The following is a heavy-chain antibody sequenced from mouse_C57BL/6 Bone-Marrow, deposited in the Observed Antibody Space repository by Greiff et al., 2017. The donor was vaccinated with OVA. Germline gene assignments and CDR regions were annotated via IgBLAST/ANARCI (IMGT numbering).Heavy chain of an antibody. D-gene: IGHD1-1*01. J-gene: IGHJ4*01. CDR3: ARGYGSSYYAMDY. CDR1: GYAFTNYL. Sequence: QVQLQQSGAELVRPGTSVKVSCKASGYAFTNYLIEWVKQRPGQGLEWIGVINPGSGGTNYNEKFKGKATLTAAKSSSTAYMQLSSLTSEDSAVYFCARGYGSSYYAMDYWGQGTSVTVSS. CDR2: INPGSGGT. V-gene: IGHV1-54*01.